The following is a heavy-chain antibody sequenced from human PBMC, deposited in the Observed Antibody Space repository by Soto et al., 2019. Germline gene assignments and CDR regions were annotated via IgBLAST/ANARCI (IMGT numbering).Heavy chain of an antibody. D-gene: IGHD6-13*01. CDR3: ARDDQQLVLGGYNWFDP. V-gene: IGHV3-30-3*01. CDR2: ISYDGSNK. Sequence: QVQLVESGGGVVQPGRSLRLSCAASGFTFSSYAMRWVRQAPGKGLEWVAVISYDGSNKYYADSVKGRFTISRDNSKNTLYLQMNSLRAEDTAVYYCARDDQQLVLGGYNWFDPWGQGTLVTVSS. CDR1: GFTFSSYA. J-gene: IGHJ5*02.